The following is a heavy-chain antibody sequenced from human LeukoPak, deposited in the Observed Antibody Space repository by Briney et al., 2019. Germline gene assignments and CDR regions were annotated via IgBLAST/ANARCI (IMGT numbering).Heavy chain of an antibody. V-gene: IGHV4-59*08. Sequence: SETLSLTCTVSGGSISSYYWSWIRQPPGKGLEWIGYIHYSGSTNHNPSLKSRVTISVDTSKNQFSLKLSSVTAADTAMYYCARHTGDLPPFEYGGRGPLVTVSS. CDR3: ARHTGDLPPFEY. D-gene: IGHD7-27*01. CDR1: GGSISSYY. J-gene: IGHJ4*02. CDR2: IHYSGST.